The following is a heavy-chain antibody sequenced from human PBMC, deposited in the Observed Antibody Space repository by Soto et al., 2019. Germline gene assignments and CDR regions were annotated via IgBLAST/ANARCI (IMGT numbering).Heavy chain of an antibody. D-gene: IGHD1-26*01. Sequence: GGSLRLSCAASGFTFSSYWMSWVRQAPGKGLEWVANIKQDGSEKYYVDSVKGRFTISRDNAKNSLYLQMNSLRAEDTAVYYCAKDQYSGSPGKPDYWGQGTLVTVSS. CDR1: GFTFSSYW. V-gene: IGHV3-7*03. CDR2: IKQDGSEK. J-gene: IGHJ4*02. CDR3: AKDQYSGSPGKPDY.